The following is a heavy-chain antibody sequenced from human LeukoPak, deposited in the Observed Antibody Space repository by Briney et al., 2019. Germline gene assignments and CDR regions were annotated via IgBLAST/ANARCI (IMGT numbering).Heavy chain of an antibody. CDR2: ISGSGGSK. CDR1: GLHLSSYP. CDR3: AKDQSYYDSSGYYSDFDY. J-gene: IGHJ4*02. V-gene: IGHV3-23*01. Sequence: GGSLTLLCAASGLHLSSYPMMGVRQAPGRGVEGVSAISGSGGSKYYADSVKGRFTISRDNSKNTLYLQMNSLRADDTAVYYCAKDQSYYDSSGYYSDFDYWGQGTLVTVSS. D-gene: IGHD3-22*01.